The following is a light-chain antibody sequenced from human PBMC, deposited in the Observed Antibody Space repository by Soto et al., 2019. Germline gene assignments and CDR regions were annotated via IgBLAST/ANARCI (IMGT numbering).Light chain of an antibody. CDR1: QTIGSN. J-gene: IGKJ2*01. CDR2: SAS. V-gene: IGKV3-15*01. Sequence: EIVMTQSPATLSVSPGESATISCRASQTIGSNLAWYQLRPGQAPRLLIYSASTRAAGVPARFSGSGSGTDFTPTISRVQYEDLAIFFCKQYNNWPLYTFGQGTKLEIK. CDR3: KQYNNWPLYT.